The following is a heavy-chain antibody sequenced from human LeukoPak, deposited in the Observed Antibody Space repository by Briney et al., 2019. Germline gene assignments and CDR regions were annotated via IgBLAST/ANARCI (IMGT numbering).Heavy chain of an antibody. CDR2: IGAYNGNT. CDR3: ARVTRPSYFDFWTAYHEGNWFDP. Sequence: ASVKVSCKASGYTFANYGISWVRQAPGQGLEWMGWIGAYNGNTNYAQKFQDRVSMTKDTSTSTAYMELRSLRSDDTAVYYCARVTRPSYFDFWTAYHEGNWFDPWGQGTLVTVSS. J-gene: IGHJ5*02. V-gene: IGHV1-18*01. CDR1: GYTFANYG. D-gene: IGHD3-3*01.